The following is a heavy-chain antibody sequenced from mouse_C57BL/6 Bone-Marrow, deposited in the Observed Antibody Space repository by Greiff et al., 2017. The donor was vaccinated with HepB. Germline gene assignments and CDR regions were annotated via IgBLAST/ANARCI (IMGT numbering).Heavy chain of an antibody. V-gene: IGHV2-2*01. CDR1: GFSLTSYG. Sequence: VTLMESGPALFQPSQSLSIPCPVPGFSLTSYGVPWVRQSPGKGLEWLGVFWSGGGTDYNAAFISRLSISKDNSKSQVFFKMNSLQADDTAIYYCASQTGTSPWFAYWGQGTLVTVSA. D-gene: IGHD4-1*01. CDR3: ASQTGTSPWFAY. J-gene: IGHJ3*01. CDR2: FWSGGGT.